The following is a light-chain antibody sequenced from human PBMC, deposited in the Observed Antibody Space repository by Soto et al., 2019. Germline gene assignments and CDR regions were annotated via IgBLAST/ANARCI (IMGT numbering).Light chain of an antibody. CDR1: SSNIGSDF. CDR3: AAWDHSLSGWM. CDR2: RNN. Sequence: QSVLTQPPSASATPGQRVTISCSGSSSNIGSDFVFWYQQLPGTAPKLLIYRNNQRPSGVPDRFSGSKPGTSASLAISGLRSEDEADYYCAAWDHSLSGWMIGGGTKLTVL. J-gene: IGLJ3*02. V-gene: IGLV1-47*01.